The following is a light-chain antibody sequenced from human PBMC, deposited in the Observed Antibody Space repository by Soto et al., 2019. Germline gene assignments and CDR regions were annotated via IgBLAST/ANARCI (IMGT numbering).Light chain of an antibody. V-gene: IGKV3D-15*01. CDR1: QSVSNN. Sequence: EIGMTQSPATLPVSPGERATLSCRAGQSVSNNLAWYQQKPGQAPRLLIYGASTRATGIPARFSGSGSGTEFTLTISSLQSEDFAVYYCQQRSNWSITFGQGTRLEIK. J-gene: IGKJ5*01. CDR2: GAS. CDR3: QQRSNWSIT.